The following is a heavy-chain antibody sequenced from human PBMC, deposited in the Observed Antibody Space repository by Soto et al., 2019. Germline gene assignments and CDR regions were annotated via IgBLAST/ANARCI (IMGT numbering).Heavy chain of an antibody. D-gene: IGHD6-13*01. CDR1: GGTFSSYA. Sequence: VQLVQSVAELKKPGSSVKVSCKASGGTFSSYAISWVRQSTGKGLEWMGGIIPIFGTANYAQKFQGRVTITADESTRTAYMELSSLRSEDTAVYYCATYSSSWYDSGWYVDYVGQVTLVTFS. CDR3: ATYSSSWYDSGWYVDY. V-gene: IGHV1-69*01. J-gene: IGHJ4*02. CDR2: IIPIFGTA.